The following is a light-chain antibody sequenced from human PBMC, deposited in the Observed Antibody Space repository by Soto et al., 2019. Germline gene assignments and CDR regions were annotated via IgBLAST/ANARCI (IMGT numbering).Light chain of an antibody. Sequence: EIVMTQSPATLSVSPGERATLSCRASQSVSSNLAWYQQKPGQAPRLLIYGASTRATGIPARFGCSGSGTEFILTISSLQSEDFAVYYCQQYHKWPLTFGGGTKVEI. V-gene: IGKV3-15*01. CDR1: QSVSSN. CDR2: GAS. J-gene: IGKJ4*01. CDR3: QQYHKWPLT.